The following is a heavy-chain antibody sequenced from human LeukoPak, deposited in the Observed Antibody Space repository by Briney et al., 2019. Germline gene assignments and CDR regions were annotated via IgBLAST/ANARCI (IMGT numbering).Heavy chain of an antibody. CDR1: GFSISHYY. CDR2: IYTGGGT. Sequence: SGGSLRLSCAASGFSISHYYKTWVRQTPGKGLDWVSVIYTGGGTNYGDSVKGRFTISRDNSKNTLYLQMNSLRADDTAIYYCARGQAYCGADCYSDWGQGTLVTVSS. V-gene: IGHV3-66*01. J-gene: IGHJ4*02. CDR3: ARGQAYCGADCYSD. D-gene: IGHD2-21*02.